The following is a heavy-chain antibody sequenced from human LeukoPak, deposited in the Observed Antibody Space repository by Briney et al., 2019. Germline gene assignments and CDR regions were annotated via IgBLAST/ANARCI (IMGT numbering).Heavy chain of an antibody. CDR1: GYTFTSYA. D-gene: IGHD3-3*01. CDR3: ARVHYDFWSGYPPRYYYYYMDV. V-gene: IGHV7-4-1*02. CDR2: INTNTGNP. Sequence: GASVKVSCKASGYTFTSYAMNWVRQAPGQGLEWMGWINTNTGNPTYAQGFTGRFVFSLDTSVSTAYLQISSLKAEDTAVYYCARVHYDFWSGYPPRYYYYYMDVWGKGTTVTVSS. J-gene: IGHJ6*03.